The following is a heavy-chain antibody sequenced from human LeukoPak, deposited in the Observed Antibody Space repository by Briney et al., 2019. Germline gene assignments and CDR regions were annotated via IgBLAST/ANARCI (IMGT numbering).Heavy chain of an antibody. D-gene: IGHD3-22*01. CDR2: INPNSGGT. V-gene: IGHV1-2*07. CDR1: GYTFTGYY. Sequence: ASVKVSCKASGYTFTGYYMHCVRQAPGQGLEWRVWINPNSGGTNQAHKFQGRVTKTWATAISTAYLELSRLRSDDTDVYYCARDPRSRSGYYESIFDYWGQGTVVSVPS. CDR3: ARDPRSRSGYYESIFDY. J-gene: IGHJ4*02.